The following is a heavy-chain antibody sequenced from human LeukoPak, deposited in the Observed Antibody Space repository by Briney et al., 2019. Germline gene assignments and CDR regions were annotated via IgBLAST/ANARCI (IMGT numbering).Heavy chain of an antibody. V-gene: IGHV3-23*01. J-gene: IGHJ4*02. CDR1: GSTVSIYA. CDR3: ARLKGTTSVFDY. CDR2: ISGSGGST. Sequence: GRCLRLSWATSGSTVSIYAVSSARQPRGEGIGLVSAISGSGGSTYYADSVKGRFTISRDNSKNTLYLQMNSLRAEDTAVYYCARLKGTTSVFDYWGQGTLVTVSS. D-gene: IGHD4-17*01.